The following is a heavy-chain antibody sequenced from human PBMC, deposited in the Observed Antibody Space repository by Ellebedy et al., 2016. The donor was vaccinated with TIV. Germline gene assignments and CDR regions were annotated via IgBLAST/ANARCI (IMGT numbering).Heavy chain of an antibody. V-gene: IGHV5-51*01. CDR2: IYPGDSDT. CDR3: ARRGRYSSNWRNWFDP. J-gene: IGHJ5*02. D-gene: IGHD6-13*01. CDR1: GYSFTSYW. Sequence: GESLKISCKGSGYSFTSYWIGWVRQMPGKGLEWMGIIYPGDSDTRYSQSFQGQVTISADKSISTAYLQWSSLKASDTAIYYCARRGRYSSNWRNWFDPWGQGTLVTVSS.